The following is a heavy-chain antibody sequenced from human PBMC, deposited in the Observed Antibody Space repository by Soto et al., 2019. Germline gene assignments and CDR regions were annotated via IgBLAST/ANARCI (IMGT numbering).Heavy chain of an antibody. Sequence: VQLLESGGGLVQPGGSLRLSCAASGFTFSSYAMSWVRQAPGKGLEWVSAISGSGGSTYYADSVKGRFTISRDNSKNTLYLQMNSLRAEDTAVYYCAKDIVVVPAAKYNWFDPWGQGTLVTVSS. V-gene: IGHV3-23*01. CDR3: AKDIVVVPAAKYNWFDP. CDR1: GFTFSSYA. J-gene: IGHJ5*02. D-gene: IGHD2-2*01. CDR2: ISGSGGST.